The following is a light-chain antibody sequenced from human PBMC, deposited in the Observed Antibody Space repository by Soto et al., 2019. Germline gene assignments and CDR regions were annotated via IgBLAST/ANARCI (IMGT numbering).Light chain of an antibody. CDR1: SGHSSYA. CDR2: VNSDGSH. J-gene: IGLJ2*01. CDR3: QTWGTGIRV. V-gene: IGLV4-69*01. Sequence: QPVLTQSPSASASLGASVKLTCTLSSGHSSYAIAWHQQQPEKGPRYLMKVNSDGSHSKGDGIPDRFSGSSSGAERYLTICSLQSEDEADYYCQTWGTGIRVFGGGTKLPS.